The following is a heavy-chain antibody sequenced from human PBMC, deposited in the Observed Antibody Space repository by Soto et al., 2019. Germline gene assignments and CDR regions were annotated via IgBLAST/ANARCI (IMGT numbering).Heavy chain of an antibody. Sequence: GASVKVSCKASGYTFTSYGISWARQAPGQGLEWMGWISAYNGNTNYAQKLQGRVTMTTDTSTSTAYMELRSLRSDDTAVYYCARDQEVRYFDWLPPTKNDFDYWGQGTLVTVSS. CDR3: ARDQEVRYFDWLPPTKNDFDY. J-gene: IGHJ4*02. CDR2: ISAYNGNT. CDR1: GYTFTSYG. V-gene: IGHV1-18*01. D-gene: IGHD3-9*01.